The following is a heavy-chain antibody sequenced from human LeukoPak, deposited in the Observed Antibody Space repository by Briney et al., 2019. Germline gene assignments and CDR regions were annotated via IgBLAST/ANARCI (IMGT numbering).Heavy chain of an antibody. CDR3: AKKKTDYSYPSSFDY. Sequence: PGGSLRLSCTVSGFTLSSYEMTWFRQAPGKGLEWVSSIGYGGADSHYADSVKGRFSLSRDNSKNTLYLQMNSLRAEDTAVYYCAKKKTDYSYPSSFDYWGQGTLVTVSS. D-gene: IGHD4-11*01. CDR1: GFTLSSYE. J-gene: IGHJ4*02. CDR2: IGYGGADS. V-gene: IGHV3-23*01.